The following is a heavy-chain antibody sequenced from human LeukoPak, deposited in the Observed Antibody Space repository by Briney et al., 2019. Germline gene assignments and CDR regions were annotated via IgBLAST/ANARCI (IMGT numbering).Heavy chain of an antibody. J-gene: IGHJ3*01. D-gene: IGHD1-1*01. CDR2: ISWDDDRT. CDR3: AKGGLEPPPDAFDV. CDR1: GFTFDDYT. V-gene: IGHV3-43*01. Sequence: PGGSLRLSCAASGFTFDDYTMHWVRQAPGKGLEWVSLISWDDDRTDYADSVKGRFTTSRDNSKHSLYLQMNSVRTEDTALYYCAKGGLEPPPDAFDVWGQGTMVTVSS.